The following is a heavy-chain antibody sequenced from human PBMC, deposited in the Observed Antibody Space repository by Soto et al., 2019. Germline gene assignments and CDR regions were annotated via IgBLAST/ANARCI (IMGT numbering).Heavy chain of an antibody. V-gene: IGHV4-59*01. CDR3: ASIRYGSGSPHFDY. CDR2: IYYSGST. CDR1: GGSISSYY. Sequence: PSETLSLTCTVSGGSISSYYWSWIRQPPGKGLEWIGYIYYSGSTNYNPSLKSRVTISVDTSKNQFSLKLSSVTAADTAVYYCASIRYGSGSPHFDYWGQGTLVTVSS. D-gene: IGHD3-10*01. J-gene: IGHJ4*02.